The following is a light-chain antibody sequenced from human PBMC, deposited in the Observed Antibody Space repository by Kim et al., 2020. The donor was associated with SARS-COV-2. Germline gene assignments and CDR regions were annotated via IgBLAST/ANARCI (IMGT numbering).Light chain of an antibody. J-gene: IGLJ3*02. CDR3: SSYTSGVV. V-gene: IGLV2-14*03. CDR2: YVS. Sequence: SPGQSITFSCTGTSSVLGSDNFVSWYQQHPGKLPKLLIYYVSHRPSGVSDRFSGSKSGNTASLTISGLQAEDEAHYYCSSYTSGVVFGGGTQLTVL. CDR1: SSVLGSDNF.